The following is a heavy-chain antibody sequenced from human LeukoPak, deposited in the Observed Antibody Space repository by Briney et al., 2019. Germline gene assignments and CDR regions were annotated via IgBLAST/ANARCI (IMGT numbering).Heavy chain of an antibody. CDR2: ISGSGGST. D-gene: IGHD6-13*01. V-gene: IGHV3-23*01. CDR1: GFTFSSYA. J-gene: IGHJ4*02. CDR3: AKDPGSSWYLGY. Sequence: GGSLRLSCAVSGFTFSSYAMSWVRQAPGKGLEWVSVISGSGGSTYYSDSVKGRFTISRDNSKNTLYLQMNSLRAEDTAVYYCAKDPGSSWYLGYWGQGTLVTVSS.